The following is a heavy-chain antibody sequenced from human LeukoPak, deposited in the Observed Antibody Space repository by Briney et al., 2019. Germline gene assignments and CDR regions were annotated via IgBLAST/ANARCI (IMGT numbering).Heavy chain of an antibody. CDR2: IYYSGST. CDR1: DGFISSYY. CDR3: ARGSIQLWVLTQIDY. J-gene: IGHJ4*02. D-gene: IGHD5-18*01. V-gene: IGHV4-59*01. Sequence: PSETLSLTCTVSDGFISSYYWNWIRQPPGKGLEWIGYIYYSGSTNYNPSLKSRVAISIDTSKNQFSLKLSSVTAADTAVYYCARGSIQLWVLTQIDYWGQGTLVTVSS.